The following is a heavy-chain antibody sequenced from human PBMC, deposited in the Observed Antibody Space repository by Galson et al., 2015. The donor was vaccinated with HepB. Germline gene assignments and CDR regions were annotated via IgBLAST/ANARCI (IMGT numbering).Heavy chain of an antibody. J-gene: IGHJ4*02. Sequence: SLRLSCAASGFSFTSYGMHWVRQAPGKGLEWVAFISYDGSNKYYADSVKGRFTISRDNSKNTLYLQVNSLRAEDTAVYYCAKSFCSSTSCSLIDYWGQGTLVTVSS. CDR3: AKSFCSSTSCSLIDY. CDR1: GFSFTSYG. CDR2: ISYDGSNK. D-gene: IGHD2-2*01. V-gene: IGHV3-30*18.